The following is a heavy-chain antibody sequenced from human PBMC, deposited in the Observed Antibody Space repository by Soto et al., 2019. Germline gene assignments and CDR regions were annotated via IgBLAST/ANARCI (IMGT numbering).Heavy chain of an antibody. V-gene: IGHV3-30-3*01. CDR1: GFTFSSYA. CDR3: ARDIVVVVAAILSD. Sequence: GGSLRLSCAASGFTFSSYAMHWVRQAPGKGLEWVAVISYDGSNKYYADSVKGRFTISRDNSKNTLYLQMNSLRAEDTAMYYCARDIVVVVAAILSDWGQGTLVTVSS. J-gene: IGHJ4*02. CDR2: ISYDGSNK. D-gene: IGHD2-15*01.